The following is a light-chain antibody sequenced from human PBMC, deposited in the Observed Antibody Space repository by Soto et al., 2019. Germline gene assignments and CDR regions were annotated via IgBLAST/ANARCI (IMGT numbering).Light chain of an antibody. Sequence: QSVLTQPASVSGSPGQSITISCTGTTSDIGAYNYVSWYQQHAGNAPKLIIYEVSHRPSGVSPRFSGSKSGNTASLTISGLQAEDEALYYCCSSTGITTHVFAGGTKVTVL. CDR2: EVS. CDR1: TSDIGAYNY. V-gene: IGLV2-14*01. CDR3: CSSTGITTHV. J-gene: IGLJ1*01.